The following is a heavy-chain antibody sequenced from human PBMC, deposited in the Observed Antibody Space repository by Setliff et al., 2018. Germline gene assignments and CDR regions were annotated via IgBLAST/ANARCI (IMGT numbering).Heavy chain of an antibody. V-gene: IGHV1-69*13. CDR2: IIPIFATA. D-gene: IGHD5-18*01. Sequence: SVKVSCKASGGTFSTYAISWVRQAPGQGLEWMGGIIPIFATANYAQKFQGRVTITADESTSTAYMELRSLRSDDTAVYYCARVRLGLPMVDYWGQGTLVTVSS. CDR1: GGTFSTYA. J-gene: IGHJ4*02. CDR3: ARVRLGLPMVDY.